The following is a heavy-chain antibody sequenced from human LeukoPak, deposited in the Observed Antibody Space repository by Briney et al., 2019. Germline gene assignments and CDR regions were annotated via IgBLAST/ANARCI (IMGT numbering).Heavy chain of an antibody. D-gene: IGHD3-22*01. Sequence: ASVKVSCKASGYTFTSYDINWVRQATGQGLEWMGWMNPNSGNAGYAQKFQGRVTITRNTSISTAYMELSSLRSEDTAVYYCAREGYSPRITMRGWFDPWGQGTLVTVSS. CDR2: MNPNSGNA. CDR3: AREGYSPRITMRGWFDP. V-gene: IGHV1-8*03. J-gene: IGHJ5*02. CDR1: GYTFTSYD.